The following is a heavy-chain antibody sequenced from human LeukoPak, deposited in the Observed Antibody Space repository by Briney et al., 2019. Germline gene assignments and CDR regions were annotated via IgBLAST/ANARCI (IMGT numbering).Heavy chain of an antibody. CDR1: GYTFTGYY. J-gene: IGHJ3*02. Sequence: GASVKVSCKASGYTFTGYYMHWVRQAPGQGLEWMGWINPNSGGTNYAQKFQGRVTMTRDTSISTAYMELSRLRSDDTAVYYCATPGGGVAPADDAFDIWGQGTMVTVSS. V-gene: IGHV1-2*02. CDR3: ATPGGGVAPADDAFDI. CDR2: INPNSGGT. D-gene: IGHD2-2*01.